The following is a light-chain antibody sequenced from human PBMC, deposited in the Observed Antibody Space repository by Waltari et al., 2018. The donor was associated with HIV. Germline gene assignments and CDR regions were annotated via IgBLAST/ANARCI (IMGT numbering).Light chain of an antibody. CDR3: CSYAGTYTFVV. V-gene: IGLV2-11*01. CDR2: DVS. Sequence: HSALTQPPSLSGSPVQSVTISCTGTSSDVGSYNSVSWYQHHPGKAPNLILYDVSERPSGVPDRFSGSKSGNTASLTISGLQAEDEADYYCCSYAGTYTFVVFGGGTKLTVL. J-gene: IGLJ2*01. CDR1: SSDVGSYNS.